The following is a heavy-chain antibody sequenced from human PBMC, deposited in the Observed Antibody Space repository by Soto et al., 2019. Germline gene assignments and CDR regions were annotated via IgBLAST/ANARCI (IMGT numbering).Heavy chain of an antibody. CDR2: ISSDGATK. CDR3: ARSSVHIAAAGRLDL. CDR1: GFAFRSHA. D-gene: IGHD6-13*01. V-gene: IGHV3-30*14. Sequence: QPGGSLRLSWTASGFAFRSHAMQWVRQAPGKGLEWVAVISSDGATKYVADSLKGRFTISRDNFESTMSLQMNNLRPEDTALYYCARSSVHIAAAGRLDLWGPGTLVTVSS. J-gene: IGHJ5*02.